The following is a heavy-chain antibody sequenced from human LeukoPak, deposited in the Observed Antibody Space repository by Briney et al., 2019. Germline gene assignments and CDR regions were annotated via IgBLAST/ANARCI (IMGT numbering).Heavy chain of an antibody. Sequence: PGGSLRLSCAASGFTFSGLWMHWVRQPPGKGLVWVSRINNDGSSAKYADSVKGRFTISRDNAKNTLYLQMNSLRAEDTAVYYCARDTMLGMGNPWGQGTLVTVSS. CDR2: INNDGSSA. CDR3: ARDTMLGMGNP. J-gene: IGHJ5*02. D-gene: IGHD3-10*02. V-gene: IGHV3-74*01. CDR1: GFTFSGLW.